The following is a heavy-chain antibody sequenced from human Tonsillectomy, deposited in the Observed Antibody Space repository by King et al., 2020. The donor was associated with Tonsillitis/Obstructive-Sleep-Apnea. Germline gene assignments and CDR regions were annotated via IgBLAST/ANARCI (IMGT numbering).Heavy chain of an antibody. V-gene: IGHV3-23*04. CDR2: ISGSGGST. D-gene: IGHD3-9*01. Sequence: VQLVESGGGLVQPGGSLRLSCAASGFTFSSYAMSWVRQAPGKGLEWVSAISGSGGSTYYADSVKGRFTISRDNSKNTLYLQMNSLRAEDTAVYYCAKLSPGRYDILTGYYYGGAFYYYGMDVWGQGTTVTVSS. J-gene: IGHJ6*02. CDR3: AKLSPGRYDILTGYYYGGAFYYYGMDV. CDR1: GFTFSSYA.